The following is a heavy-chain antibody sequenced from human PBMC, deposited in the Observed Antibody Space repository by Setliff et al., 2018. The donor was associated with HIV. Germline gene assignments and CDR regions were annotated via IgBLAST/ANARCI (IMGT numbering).Heavy chain of an antibody. Sequence: GASVKVSCKPSGYTFTASYLHWVRQAPGQGLQWMGWMHPNSGDTGYAQKFQGRVSMTRNTSTGTAYMELSSLRSEDTAVYYCARESRKYYDSWSSYYRGVDYYYYIDVWGKGTTVTVSS. CDR3: ARESRKYYDSWSSYYRGVDYYYYIDV. J-gene: IGHJ6*03. CDR1: GYTFTASY. D-gene: IGHD3-3*01. V-gene: IGHV1-8*02. CDR2: MHPNSGDT.